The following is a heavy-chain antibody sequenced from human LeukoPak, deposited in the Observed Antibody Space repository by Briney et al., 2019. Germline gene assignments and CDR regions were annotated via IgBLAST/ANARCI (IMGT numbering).Heavy chain of an antibody. V-gene: IGHV4-34*01. J-gene: IGHJ4*02. CDR1: GGSFSGYY. Sequence: SETLSLTCAVYGGSFSGYYWSWIRQPPGKGLEWIGEINHGGSTNYNPSLKSRVTISVDTSKNQFSLKLSSVTAADTAVYYCARFGRKQQLARSQYYFDYWGQGTLVTVSS. CDR2: INHGGST. D-gene: IGHD6-13*01. CDR3: ARFGRKQQLARSQYYFDY.